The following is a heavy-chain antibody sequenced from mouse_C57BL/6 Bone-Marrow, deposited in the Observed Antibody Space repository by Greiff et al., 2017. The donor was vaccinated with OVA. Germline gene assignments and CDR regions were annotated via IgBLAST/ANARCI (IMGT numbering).Heavy chain of an antibody. CDR3: ARDYYSNYDYAMDY. D-gene: IGHD2-5*01. CDR1: GYTFTSYN. V-gene: IGHV1-12*01. J-gene: IGHJ4*01. CDR2: IYPGNGDT. Sequence: SGAELVRPGASVKMSCKASGYTFTSYNMHWVKQTPRQGLEWIGAIYPGNGDTSYNQKFKGKATLTVDKSSSTAYMQLISLTSEDSAVYFCARDYYSNYDYAMDYWGQGTSVTVSS.